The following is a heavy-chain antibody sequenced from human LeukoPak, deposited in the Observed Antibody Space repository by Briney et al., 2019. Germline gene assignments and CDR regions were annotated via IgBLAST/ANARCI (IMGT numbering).Heavy chain of an antibody. CDR3: ASERTDGYTALGY. CDR1: GFTFSSYG. D-gene: IGHD5-24*01. CDR2: IWYDGSNK. V-gene: IGHV3-33*01. Sequence: GGSLRLSCAASGFTFSSYGMHWGRQAPGKGLEWGAVIWYDGSNKYYADSVKGRFTISRDNSKNTLYLQMNSLRAEDTAVYYCASERTDGYTALGYWGQGTLVTVSS. J-gene: IGHJ4*02.